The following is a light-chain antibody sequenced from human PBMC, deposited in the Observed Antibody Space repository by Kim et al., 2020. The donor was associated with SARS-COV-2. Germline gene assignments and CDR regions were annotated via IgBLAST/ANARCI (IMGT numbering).Light chain of an antibody. CDR3: NSRDSSGNHPWV. Sequence: SSELTQDPAVSVALGQTVRITCQGDSLRSYYASWYQQKPGQAPVLVIYGKNNRPSGIPDRFSGSSSGNTDSLTITGAQAEDEADYYCNSRDSSGNHPWVF. CDR2: GKN. V-gene: IGLV3-19*01. CDR1: SLRSYY. J-gene: IGLJ3*02.